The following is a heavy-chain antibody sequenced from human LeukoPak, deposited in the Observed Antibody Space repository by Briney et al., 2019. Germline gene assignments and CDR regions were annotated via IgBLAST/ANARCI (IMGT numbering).Heavy chain of an antibody. Sequence: SETLSLTCTVSGGSISSGSYYWSWIRQPPGKGLEWIGEINHSGSTNYNPSLKSRVTISVDTSKNQFSLKLSSVTAADTAVYYCARETVAGGYPFDYWGQGTLVTVSS. D-gene: IGHD6-19*01. J-gene: IGHJ4*02. V-gene: IGHV4-39*07. CDR2: INHSGST. CDR1: GGSISSGSYY. CDR3: ARETVAGGYPFDY.